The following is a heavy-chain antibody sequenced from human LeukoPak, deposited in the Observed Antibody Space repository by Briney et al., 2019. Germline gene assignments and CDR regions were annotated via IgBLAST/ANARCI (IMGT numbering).Heavy chain of an antibody. V-gene: IGHV3-48*02. D-gene: IGHD6-19*01. CDR2: SNAAGSPV. CDR1: GFTFSNYR. Sequence: GGCLRLTCTGSGFTFSNYRMNWVRQAPGKGLEWISYSNAAGSPVSYAESVQGRFTISRDNAKNSLYLEMNSLRDDDTAVYYCARDRSLSVAGTFDFWGQGSLVTVSS. CDR3: ARDRSLSVAGTFDF. J-gene: IGHJ4*02.